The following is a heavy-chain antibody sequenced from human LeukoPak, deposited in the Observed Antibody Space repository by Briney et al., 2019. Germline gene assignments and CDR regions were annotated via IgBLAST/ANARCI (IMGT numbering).Heavy chain of an antibody. Sequence: GESLKISCKGSGYSFTNYWIGWVRQMPGKGLEWMGSIYPCDSDTRYSPSFQGQVTISADKSITTAYLQWSSLKASDTAMYYCARIIYDSSGYYRRPPDYWGQGTLVTVSS. V-gene: IGHV5-51*01. CDR3: ARIIYDSSGYYRRPPDY. CDR1: GYSFTNYW. J-gene: IGHJ4*02. D-gene: IGHD3-22*01. CDR2: IYPCDSDT.